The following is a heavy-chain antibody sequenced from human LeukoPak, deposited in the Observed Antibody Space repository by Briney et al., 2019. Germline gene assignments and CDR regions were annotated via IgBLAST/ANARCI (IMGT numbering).Heavy chain of an antibody. CDR1: GGTFSSYA. V-gene: IGHV1-69*13. Sequence: ASVKVSCKASGGTFSSYAISWVRQAPGQGLEWMGGIIPIFGTANYAQKFQGRVTITADESTSTAYMELSSLRSEDTAVYYCATDEMATSDYWGQGTLVTVSS. CDR2: IIPIFGTA. D-gene: IGHD5-24*01. CDR3: ATDEMATSDY. J-gene: IGHJ4*02.